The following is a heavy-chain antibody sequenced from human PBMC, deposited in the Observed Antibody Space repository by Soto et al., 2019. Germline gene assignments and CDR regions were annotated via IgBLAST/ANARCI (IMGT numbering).Heavy chain of an antibody. J-gene: IGHJ5*02. CDR1: GGSFSGYY. CDR2: INHSGST. V-gene: IGHV4-34*01. Sequence: TSETLSLTCAVYGGSFSGYYWSWIRQPPGKGLEWIGEINHSGSTNYNPSLKSRVTISVDTSKNQFSLKLSSVTAADTAVYYCARGPESPAYYDFWSGYSWFDPWGQGTLVTVSS. CDR3: ARGPESPAYYDFWSGYSWFDP. D-gene: IGHD3-3*01.